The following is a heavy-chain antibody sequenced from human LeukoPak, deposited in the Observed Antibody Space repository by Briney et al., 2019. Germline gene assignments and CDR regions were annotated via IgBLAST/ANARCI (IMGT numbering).Heavy chain of an antibody. CDR3: ARDKGYCSGGNCYYWFDP. CDR2: ISVYNGNT. CDR1: GFTFTSPG. Sequence: EASVKVSFKASGFTFTSPGISWVGQAPGQGLEWMGWISVYNGNTNYAQKFQGRVTMTTDASTSTAFMELRSLRSDDTAVYYCARDKGYCSGGNCYYWFDPWGQGTLVTVSS. J-gene: IGHJ5*02. V-gene: IGHV1-18*04. D-gene: IGHD2-15*01.